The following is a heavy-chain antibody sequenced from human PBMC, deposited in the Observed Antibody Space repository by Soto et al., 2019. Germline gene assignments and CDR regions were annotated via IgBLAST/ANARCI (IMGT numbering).Heavy chain of an antibody. CDR3: ARIRGIAARPVYYYYGMDV. Sequence: SGPTLVNPTETLTLTCTVSGFSLSNARMGVSWIRRPPGKALEWLAHIFSNDEKSYSTSLKSRLTISKDTSKSQVVLTMTNMDPVDTATYYCARIRGIAARPVYYYYGMDVWGQGTTVTVS. D-gene: IGHD6-6*01. V-gene: IGHV2-26*01. J-gene: IGHJ6*02. CDR2: IFSNDEK. CDR1: GFSLSNARMG.